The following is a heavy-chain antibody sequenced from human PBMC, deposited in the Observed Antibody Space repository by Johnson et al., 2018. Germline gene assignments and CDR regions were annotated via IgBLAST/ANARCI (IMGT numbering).Heavy chain of an antibody. Sequence: VRLQESGPGLVKPSENLSLTCTVSGGSISSYYWSWIRQPPGKGLEWIGYIYYSGSTNYNPSLKSRVTISVDTSKNQFSLKLSPVTAADTAGYYCAGARYDSAFDIWGQGTMVTVSS. CDR2: IYYSGST. D-gene: IGHD3-22*01. CDR3: AGARYDSAFDI. V-gene: IGHV4-59*01. J-gene: IGHJ3*02. CDR1: GGSISSYY.